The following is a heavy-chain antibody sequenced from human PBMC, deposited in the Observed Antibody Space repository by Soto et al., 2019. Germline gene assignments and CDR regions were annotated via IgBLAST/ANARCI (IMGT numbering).Heavy chain of an antibody. CDR3: AKDLTRQLAYWLDP. CDR2: INAHSGGT. D-gene: IGHD6-6*01. CDR1: GFSFTGYY. V-gene: IGHV1-2*02. J-gene: IGHJ5*02. Sequence: ASVKVSCKASGFSFTGYYIHLLSQAPGQGLEWMGWINAHSGGTVYAQKFQGRVTLTRDTSIATAYLTLTSLTSDDTALYYCAKDLTRQLAYWLDPWGQGTQVTVSS.